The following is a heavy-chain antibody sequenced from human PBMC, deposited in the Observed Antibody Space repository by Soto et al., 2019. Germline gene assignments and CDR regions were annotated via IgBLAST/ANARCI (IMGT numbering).Heavy chain of an antibody. CDR2: IIPIFGTA. CDR3: ARGRLGYCSGGSCYNRAWFDP. CDR1: GGTFSNYA. Sequence: QVQLVQSGAEVKKPGSSVKVSCKASGGTFSNYAISWVRQAPGQGLEWMGGIIPIFGTANYAQKFQGRVTITADESTSTAYMELSSLRSEDTAVYYCARGRLGYCSGGSCYNRAWFDPWGQGTLVTVSS. V-gene: IGHV1-69*01. D-gene: IGHD2-15*01. J-gene: IGHJ5*02.